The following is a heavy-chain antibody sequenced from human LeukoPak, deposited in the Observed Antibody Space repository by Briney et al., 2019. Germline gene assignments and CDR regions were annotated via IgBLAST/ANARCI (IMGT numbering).Heavy chain of an antibody. Sequence: GASVKVSCKASGYTFTSYYMHWVRQAPGQGLEWMGIINPSGGSTSYAQKFQGRVTMTRDTSTSTVYMELSSLRSEDTAVYYCARHRLFITMVRGVTPPTGMDVWGKGTTVTVSS. CDR1: GYTFTSYY. CDR3: ARHRLFITMVRGVTPPTGMDV. D-gene: IGHD3-10*01. V-gene: IGHV1-46*01. CDR2: INPSGGST. J-gene: IGHJ6*04.